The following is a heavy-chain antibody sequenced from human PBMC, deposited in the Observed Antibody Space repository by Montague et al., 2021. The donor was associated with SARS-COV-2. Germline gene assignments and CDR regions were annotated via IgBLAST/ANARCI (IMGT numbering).Heavy chain of an antibody. CDR1: SGSLSGYY. J-gene: IGHJ4*02. Sequence: SETLSLTCAVYSGSLSGYYWSWIRQAPGKGLEWIGEINYSGDTYYNPSLTSRVTISMDTSKSQFSLKMTSVTAADTALYYCARKGSGRSDLAYWGQGTLVTVSS. D-gene: IGHD1-26*01. CDR3: ARKGSGRSDLAY. V-gene: IGHV4-34*01. CDR2: INYSGDT.